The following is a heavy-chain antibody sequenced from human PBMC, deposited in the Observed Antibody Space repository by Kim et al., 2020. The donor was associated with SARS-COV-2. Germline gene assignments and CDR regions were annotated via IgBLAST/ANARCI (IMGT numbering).Heavy chain of an antibody. CDR2: IYTSGST. Sequence: SETLSLTCTVSGGSISSGSYYWSWIRQPAGKGLEWIVRIYTSGSTNYNPSLKSRVTISVDTSKNQFSLKLSTVTAAATAVYYWARGLEGSYYDSSGEYQRGFWVDPWGQGTMVTVSS. CDR1: GGSISSGSYY. V-gene: IGHV4-61*02. J-gene: IGHJ5*02. CDR3: ARGLEGSYYDSSGEYQRGFWVDP. D-gene: IGHD3-22*01.